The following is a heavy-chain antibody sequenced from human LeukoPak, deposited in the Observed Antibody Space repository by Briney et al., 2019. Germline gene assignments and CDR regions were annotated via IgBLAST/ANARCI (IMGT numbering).Heavy chain of an antibody. Sequence: PSETLSLTCTVSGGSISSYYWSWIRQPPGKGLEWIGYIYYSGSTNYNPSLKSRVTISVDTSKNQFSLKLSSVTAADTAVYYCARASRGGGDFDYWGQGTLVTVSS. CDR3: ARASRGGGDFDY. CDR2: IYYSGST. CDR1: GGSISSYY. J-gene: IGHJ4*02. V-gene: IGHV4-59*01. D-gene: IGHD3-10*01.